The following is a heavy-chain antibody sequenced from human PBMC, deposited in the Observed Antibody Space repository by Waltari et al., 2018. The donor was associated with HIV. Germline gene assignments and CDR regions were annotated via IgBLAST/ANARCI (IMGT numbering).Heavy chain of an antibody. J-gene: IGHJ4*02. CDR3: VRTPRADAYNFYFDQ. Sequence: QLHLQESGPRLVYPSETLSLTCTVSDASITSTRFFCGWVRQPPVKGLDWIGTIDYTGRPFYYPSLKTRLSISGDTSKSQFSLNLNSVIAADTAVYSRVRTPRADAYNFYFDQWVQGSLVSVSS. CDR1: DASITSTRFF. D-gene: IGHD1-1*01. CDR2: IDYTGRP. V-gene: IGHV4-39*01.